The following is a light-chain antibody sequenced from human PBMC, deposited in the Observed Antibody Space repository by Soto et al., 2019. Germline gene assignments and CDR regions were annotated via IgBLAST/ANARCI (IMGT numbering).Light chain of an antibody. J-gene: IGKJ4*01. CDR2: GAS. CDR3: QHYNDWPLT. Sequence: EIVMTQSPATLSVSPGEGATLSCRASQSISSNLAWYQQKPGQAPKLLIYGASTRATGFPARFSGSGSGTEFTLTISSLQSEDFAVYYCQHYNDWPLTFGGGTKVEIK. CDR1: QSISSN. V-gene: IGKV3-15*01.